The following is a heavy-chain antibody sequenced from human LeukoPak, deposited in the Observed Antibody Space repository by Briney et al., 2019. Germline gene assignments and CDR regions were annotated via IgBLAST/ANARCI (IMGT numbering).Heavy chain of an antibody. J-gene: IGHJ4*02. D-gene: IGHD2-2*01. CDR3: AAYQSLGF. Sequence: GGSLRLSCAASGVNFKNYWMTWVRQAPGGGLEWVAKIKQDGSEKDYVDSVKGRFTISRDNAKNSLYLQMNSLRADDTAVYYCAAYQSLGFWGQGTLVTVSS. V-gene: IGHV3-7*01. CDR1: GVNFKNYW. CDR2: IKQDGSEK.